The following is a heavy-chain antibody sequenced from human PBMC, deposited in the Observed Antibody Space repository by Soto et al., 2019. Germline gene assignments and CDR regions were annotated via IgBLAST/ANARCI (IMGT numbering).Heavy chain of an antibody. CDR3: TTDDYGDQLRGYYYYMDV. Sequence: EVQLVESGGGLVKPGGSLRLSCAASGFTFSNAWMSWVRQAPGKGLEWVGRIKSKTDGGTTDYAAPVKGRFTISRDDSKNTLYLQMNSLKTEDTAMYYCTTDDYGDQLRGYYYYMDVWGKGTTVTVSS. D-gene: IGHD4-17*01. CDR2: IKSKTDGGTT. J-gene: IGHJ6*03. V-gene: IGHV3-15*01. CDR1: GFTFSNAW.